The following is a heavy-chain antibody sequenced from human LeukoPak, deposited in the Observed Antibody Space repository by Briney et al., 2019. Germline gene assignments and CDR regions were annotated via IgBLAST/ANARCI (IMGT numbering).Heavy chain of an antibody. D-gene: IGHD3-10*01. J-gene: IGHJ4*02. CDR1: GFTVSSNY. CDR3: AKAVLLWFGELSYFDY. CDR2: ISGSGGST. V-gene: IGHV3-23*01. Sequence: PGGSLRLSCAASGFTVSSNYMSWVRQAPGKGLEWVSDISGSGGSTYYADSVKGRFTISRDNSKNTLYLQMNSLRAEDTAVYYCAKAVLLWFGELSYFDYWGQGTLVTVSS.